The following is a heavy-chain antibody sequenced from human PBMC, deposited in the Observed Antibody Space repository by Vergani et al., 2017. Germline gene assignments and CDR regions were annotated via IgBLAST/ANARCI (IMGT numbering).Heavy chain of an antibody. V-gene: IGHV5-51*03. Sequence: EVELVQSGPEMRKPGESLKISCKGSEYSFGNYWIGWVRQMPGKGLEWMGIIYPADSDTRYSPSFQGQVTISVDKSISTAYLQRSSLRASDSDMYYCARLYGRDSSGSKYFDYWGQGTLVTVSS. CDR3: ARLYGRDSSGSKYFDY. J-gene: IGHJ4*02. CDR2: IYPADSDT. D-gene: IGHD3-22*01. CDR1: EYSFGNYW.